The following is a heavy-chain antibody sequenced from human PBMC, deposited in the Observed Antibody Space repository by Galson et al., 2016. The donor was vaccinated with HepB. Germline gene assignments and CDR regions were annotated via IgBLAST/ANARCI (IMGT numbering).Heavy chain of an antibody. D-gene: IGHD1-1*01. J-gene: IGHJ4*02. Sequence: SLRLSCAISGFTFNDYDMHWVRQGTGESLEWVATMGPAGDKYYPGSVKGRFTVSRESAKNSLYLQMDSLRAGDSGVYYCASRPHWNHAYWGQGTLVTVSS. CDR3: ASRPHWNHAY. CDR1: GFTFNDYD. CDR2: MGPAGDK. V-gene: IGHV3-13*01.